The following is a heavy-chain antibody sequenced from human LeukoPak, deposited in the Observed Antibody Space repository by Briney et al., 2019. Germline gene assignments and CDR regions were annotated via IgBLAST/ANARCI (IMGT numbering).Heavy chain of an antibody. J-gene: IGHJ4*02. V-gene: IGHV4-4*07. CDR1: GGSISSYY. Sequence: SETLSLTCTVSGGSISSYYWSWIRQPAGKGLEWIGRIYTSGSTNYNPSLKSRVTISVDTSKNQFSLRLNSVTAADTAIYYCARGRLKDFWTSLAYYFDYWGQGTLVTVSP. D-gene: IGHD3/OR15-3a*01. CDR2: IYTSGST. CDR3: ARGRLKDFWTSLAYYFDY.